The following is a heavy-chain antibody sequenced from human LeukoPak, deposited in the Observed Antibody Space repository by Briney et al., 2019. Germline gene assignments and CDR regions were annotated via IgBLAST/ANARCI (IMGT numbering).Heavy chain of an antibody. Sequence: ASVKVSRKASGYTFTSYGVSWVRQAPGQGLEWMGWISAYNGNTNYAQKLQGRVTMTTDTSTSTAYMELRSLRSDDTAVYYCASNGYYLRSDYGMDVWGQGTTVTVSS. J-gene: IGHJ6*02. V-gene: IGHV1-18*01. CDR1: GYTFTSYG. CDR2: ISAYNGNT. CDR3: ASNGYYLRSDYGMDV. D-gene: IGHD4-17*01.